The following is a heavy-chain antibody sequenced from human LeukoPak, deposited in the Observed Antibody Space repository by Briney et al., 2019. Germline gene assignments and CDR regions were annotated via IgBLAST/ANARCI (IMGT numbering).Heavy chain of an antibody. V-gene: IGHV4-34*01. J-gene: IGHJ4*02. Sequence: SESLSLTCAVYGGSFSGYYWSWIRQPPGKGLEWIGAINHSGSTNYNPSLKSRVTISVDTSKNQFSLKLSSVTAADTAVYYCARRRPYYYGSGSYSPYLDYWGQGTLVTVSS. CDR1: GGSFSGYY. CDR3: ARRRPYYYGSGSYSPYLDY. D-gene: IGHD3-10*01. CDR2: INHSGST.